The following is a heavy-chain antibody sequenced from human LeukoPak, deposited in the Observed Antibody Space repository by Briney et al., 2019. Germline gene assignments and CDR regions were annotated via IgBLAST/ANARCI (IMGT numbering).Heavy chain of an antibody. V-gene: IGHV3-23*01. D-gene: IGHD1-7*01. CDR2: ISGGGGST. Sequence: PGGSLRLSCAASGFTLSNYAMSWVRQAPGKGLEWVSTISGGGGSTYYADSVKGRFTISRDNSKNTLYLQMNSLRAEDAAVYYCAKSPRGYNWNYDYWGQGTLVTVSS. CDR3: AKSPRGYNWNYDY. J-gene: IGHJ4*02. CDR1: GFTLSNYA.